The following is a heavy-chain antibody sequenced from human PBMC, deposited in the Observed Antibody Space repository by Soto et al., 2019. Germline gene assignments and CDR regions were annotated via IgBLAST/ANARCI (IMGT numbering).Heavy chain of an antibody. CDR1: GFTVSGKKY. CDR2: LYDLDGT. J-gene: IGHJ3*02. D-gene: IGHD1-1*01. Sequence: GGSLRLSCATFGFTVSGKKYVAWVRQAPGKGLEWVSALYDLDGTYYADSVKGRFTTSSDSSRTTVYLQMNSLRPDDTAVYSCATWHLQEHAYDIWGQGTMVTVSS. CDR3: ATWHLQEHAYDI. V-gene: IGHV3-53*01.